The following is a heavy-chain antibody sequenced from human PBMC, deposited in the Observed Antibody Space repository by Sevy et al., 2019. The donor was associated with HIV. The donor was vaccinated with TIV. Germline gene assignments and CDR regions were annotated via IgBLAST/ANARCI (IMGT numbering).Heavy chain of an antibody. CDR1: VGPSRSHH. CDR3: ARHAVTMVRGVIMGSLDY. Sequence: SKTQSHTCTVTVGPSRSHHWSALQQPPGKTLAGIGYRYYSGRTNYNPSLKSRVTISVDTSKNQFSLKLSSVTAADTAVYYCARHAVTMVRGVIMGSLDYWGQGTLVTVSS. J-gene: IGHJ4*02. CDR2: RYYSGRT. V-gene: IGHV4-59*08. D-gene: IGHD3-10*01.